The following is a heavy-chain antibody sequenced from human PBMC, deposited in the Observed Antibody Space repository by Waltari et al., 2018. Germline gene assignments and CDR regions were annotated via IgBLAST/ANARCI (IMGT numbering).Heavy chain of an antibody. J-gene: IGHJ4*02. CDR2: IYHSGST. CDR3: ARHRDYYFDY. CDR1: GYSISSGYY. Sequence: QVQLQESGPGLVKPSETLSLTCAVSGYSISSGYYRGWIRQPPGKGLEWLGSIYHSGSTYYNPSLKSRVTISVDTSKNQFSLKLSSVTAADTAVYYCARHRDYYFDYWGQGTLVTVSS. V-gene: IGHV4-38-2*01.